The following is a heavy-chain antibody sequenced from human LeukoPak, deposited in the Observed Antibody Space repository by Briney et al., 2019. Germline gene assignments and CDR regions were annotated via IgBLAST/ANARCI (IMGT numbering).Heavy chain of an antibody. Sequence: ASVKVSCKASGYTFTGYYMHWVRQAPGQGLEWMGWINPNSGGTNYAQKLKGRVTMTRDTSISTAYMELSRLRSDDTAVYYCATAYCGGDCPADYWGQGTLVTVSS. V-gene: IGHV1-2*02. J-gene: IGHJ4*02. CDR1: GYTFTGYY. D-gene: IGHD2-21*02. CDR3: ATAYCGGDCPADY. CDR2: INPNSGGT.